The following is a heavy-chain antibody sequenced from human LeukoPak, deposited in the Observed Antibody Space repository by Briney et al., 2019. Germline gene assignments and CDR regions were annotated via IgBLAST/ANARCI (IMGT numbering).Heavy chain of an antibody. D-gene: IGHD5-12*01. CDR2: ISSNWGST. Sequence: GGSLRLSCAASGFTFSSYAMHWVRQAPGKGLEYVSAISSNWGSTYYANSVKGRFTISRDNSKNTLYLQMGSLRAEDMARYYCAREGEVSGSPGAFDIWGQGTMVTVSS. J-gene: IGHJ3*02. CDR1: GFTFSSYA. CDR3: AREGEVSGSPGAFDI. V-gene: IGHV3-64*01.